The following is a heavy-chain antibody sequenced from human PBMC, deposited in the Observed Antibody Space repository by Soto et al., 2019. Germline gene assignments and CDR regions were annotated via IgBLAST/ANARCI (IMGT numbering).Heavy chain of an antibody. V-gene: IGHV5-51*01. Sequence: GESLKISCKGSGYSFTDYWIGWVRQMPGKGLEWMGIIYPGDSDTRYSPSFQGQVTISADKSISTAYLQWSSLTASDIAMYYCARHAYGGYYGMDVWGQGTTGTVSS. CDR1: GYSFTDYW. D-gene: IGHD4-17*01. CDR2: IYPGDSDT. J-gene: IGHJ6*02. CDR3: ARHAYGGYYGMDV.